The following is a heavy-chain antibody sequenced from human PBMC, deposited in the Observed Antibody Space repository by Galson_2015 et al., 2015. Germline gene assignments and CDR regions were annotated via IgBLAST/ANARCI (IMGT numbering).Heavy chain of an antibody. Sequence: SLRLSCAASGFTFSTYAMSWVRQAPGKGLEWVSAISGGGDYTYYADSVKGRFTISRDNSKNTLYLQMNSLRAEDTAVYYCAKDLRGRAYWYFDLWGRGTLVTVSS. CDR1: GFTFSTYA. D-gene: IGHD3-10*01. CDR3: AKDLRGRAYWYFDL. CDR2: ISGGGDYT. J-gene: IGHJ2*01. V-gene: IGHV3-23*01.